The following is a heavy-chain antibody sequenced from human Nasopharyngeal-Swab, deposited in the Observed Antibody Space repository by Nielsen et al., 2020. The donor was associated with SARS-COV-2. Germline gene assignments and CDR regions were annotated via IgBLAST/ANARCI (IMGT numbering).Heavy chain of an antibody. D-gene: IGHD1-26*01. Sequence: GGSLRLSCAASGFTFSSYDMHWVRQATGKGLEWVSAIGTAGDTYYPGSVKGRFTISRENAKNSLYLQMNSLRAEDTAVYYCARDLDSGSYPYWGQGTLVTVSS. J-gene: IGHJ4*02. CDR3: ARDLDSGSYPY. V-gene: IGHV3-13*01. CDR1: GFTFSSYD. CDR2: IGTAGDT.